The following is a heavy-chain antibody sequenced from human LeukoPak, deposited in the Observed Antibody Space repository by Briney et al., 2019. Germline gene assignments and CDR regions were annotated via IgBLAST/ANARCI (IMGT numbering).Heavy chain of an antibody. CDR2: IKQDGSEK. Sequence: PGGSLRLSCAASGFTFSSYWMSWVRQAPGKGLEGVANIKQDGSEKYYVDSVKGRFTMSRDNAKHSLYLQMNSLRAEDTAVYYCARAPWIQLWSYYFDYWGQGTLVTVSS. D-gene: IGHD5-18*01. CDR1: GFTFSSYW. CDR3: ARAPWIQLWSYYFDY. J-gene: IGHJ4*02. V-gene: IGHV3-7*01.